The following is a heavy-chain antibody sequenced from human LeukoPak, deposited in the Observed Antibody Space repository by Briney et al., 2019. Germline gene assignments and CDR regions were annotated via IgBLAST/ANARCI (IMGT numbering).Heavy chain of an antibody. J-gene: IGHJ4*02. V-gene: IGHV3-23*01. CDR2: ISGSGGST. CDR1: GFTFSSYA. Sequence: GGSLRLSCAASGFTFSSYAMSWVRQAPGKGLEWVSAISGSGGSTYYADSVKGRFTISRDNSKNTLYLQMNSLRAEDTAVYYCARDSPPYYYDSSGYYDGVDYWGQGTLVTVSS. CDR3: ARDSPPYYYDSSGYYDGVDY. D-gene: IGHD3-22*01.